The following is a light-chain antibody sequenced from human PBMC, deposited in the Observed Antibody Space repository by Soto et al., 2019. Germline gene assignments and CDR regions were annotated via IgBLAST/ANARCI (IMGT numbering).Light chain of an antibody. CDR3: SSYAGSNNSVV. Sequence: QSVLTQPPSVSGAPGQRVTISCTGSSSNIGADYDVNWYQQFPGTAPKLLIYGNDNRPSGVPDRFSGSKSDTSASLAVTGLQAEDEADYYCSSYAGSNNSVVFGGGTKLTVL. CDR2: GND. J-gene: IGLJ2*01. V-gene: IGLV1-40*01. CDR1: SSNIGADYD.